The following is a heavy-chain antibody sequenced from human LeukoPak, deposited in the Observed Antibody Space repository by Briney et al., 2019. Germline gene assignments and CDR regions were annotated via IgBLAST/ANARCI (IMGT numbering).Heavy chain of an antibody. CDR3: ARRRDGYNGEFGY. Sequence: SETLSLTCTVSGGSISSYYWSWIRQPPGKGLEWIGYIYYSGSTNYNPSLKSRVTMSVDTSKNQFSLKLSSVTAADTAVYYCARRRDGYNGEFGYWGQGTLVTVSS. D-gene: IGHD5-24*01. V-gene: IGHV4-59*08. J-gene: IGHJ4*02. CDR1: GGSISSYY. CDR2: IYYSGST.